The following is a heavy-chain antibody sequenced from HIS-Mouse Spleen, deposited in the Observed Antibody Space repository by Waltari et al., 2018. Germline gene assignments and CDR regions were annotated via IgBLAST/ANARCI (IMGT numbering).Heavy chain of an antibody. V-gene: IGHV4-39*07. Sequence: QLQLQESGPGLVKPSETLSLTCTVSGGSISSSSYYWGWIRQPPGKGLEWIGMIYYSGGTCYNPSLKVRVTISVDTSKNQFSLKLSSVTAADTAVYYCAREIPYSSSWYDWYFDLWGRGTLVTVSS. CDR1: GGSISSSSYY. D-gene: IGHD6-13*01. CDR3: AREIPYSSSWYDWYFDL. CDR2: IYYSGGT. J-gene: IGHJ2*01.